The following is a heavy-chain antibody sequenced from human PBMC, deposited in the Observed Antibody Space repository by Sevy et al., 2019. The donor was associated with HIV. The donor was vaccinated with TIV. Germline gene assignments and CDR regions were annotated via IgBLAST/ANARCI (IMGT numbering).Heavy chain of an antibody. D-gene: IGHD3-22*01. CDR3: AGENYYDSEGYRFDY. CDR1: GFIFSNYN. J-gene: IGHJ4*02. V-gene: IGHV3-21*01. CDR2: ISSSSSYI. Sequence: GGSLRLSCAASGFIFSNYNMNWVRQAPGKGLEWVSSISSSSSYIYYADSVKGRFTISRDKAKNSLYLQMNCLRAEDTAVYYCAGENYYDSEGYRFDYWGQGTLVTVSS.